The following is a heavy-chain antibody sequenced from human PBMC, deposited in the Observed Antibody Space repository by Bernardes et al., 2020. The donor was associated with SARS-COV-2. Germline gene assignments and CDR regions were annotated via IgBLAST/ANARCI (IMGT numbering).Heavy chain of an antibody. Sequence: ASVKVSCKASGYTFTGYYMPWVRQAPGQGLEWMGWINPNSGGTNYAQKFQGRVTMTRDTSISTAYMELSRLRSDDTAVYYCARGGGAPGRYYYYGMDVWGQGTTVTVS. D-gene: IGHD1-26*01. CDR1: GYTFTGYY. J-gene: IGHJ6*02. V-gene: IGHV1-2*02. CDR2: INPNSGGT. CDR3: ARGGGAPGRYYYYGMDV.